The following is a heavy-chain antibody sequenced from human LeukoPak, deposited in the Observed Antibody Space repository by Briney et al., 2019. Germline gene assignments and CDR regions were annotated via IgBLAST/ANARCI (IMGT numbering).Heavy chain of an antibody. D-gene: IGHD5-18*01. CDR3: ARGGGGYSYDDYYYFDY. CDR2: IIPIFGTA. J-gene: IGHJ4*02. CDR1: GGTFSSYA. Sequence: SVKVSCKASGGTFSSYAISWVRQAPGQGLEWMGGIIPIFGTANYAQKFQGRVTITADESTSTAYMELSSLRSEDTAVYYCARGGGGYSYDDYYYFDYWGQGTLVTVSS. V-gene: IGHV1-69*01.